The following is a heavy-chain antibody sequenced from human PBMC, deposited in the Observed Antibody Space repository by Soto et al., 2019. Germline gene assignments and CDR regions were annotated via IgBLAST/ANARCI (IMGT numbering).Heavy chain of an antibody. CDR1: GYTFTSYY. J-gene: IGHJ4*02. CDR3: ARGTFLYYDSSGYSYYFDY. CDR2: INPSGGST. V-gene: IGHV1-46*01. Sequence: ASVKVSCKASGYTFTSYYMHWVRQAPGQGLEWMGIINPSGGSTSYAQKFQGRVTMTRDTSTSTVYMELSSLRSEDTAVYYCARGTFLYYDSSGYSYYFDYWGQGTLVTVSS. D-gene: IGHD3-22*01.